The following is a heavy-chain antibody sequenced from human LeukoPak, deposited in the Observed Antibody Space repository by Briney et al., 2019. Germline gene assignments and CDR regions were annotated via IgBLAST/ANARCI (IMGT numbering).Heavy chain of an antibody. CDR3: ARQERGEFDP. CDR2: IYYSGST. D-gene: IGHD3-16*01. J-gene: IGHJ5*02. Sequence: SETLSLTCTVSGGSISSSSYYWGWIRQPPGKGLEWIGGIYYSGSTYYNPSLKSRVTISVDTSKNQFSLKLSSVTAADTAVYYCARQERGEFDPWGQGTLVTVSS. V-gene: IGHV4-39*01. CDR1: GGSISSSSYY.